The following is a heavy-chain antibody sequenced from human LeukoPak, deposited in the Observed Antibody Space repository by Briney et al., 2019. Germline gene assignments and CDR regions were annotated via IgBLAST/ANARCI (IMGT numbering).Heavy chain of an antibody. CDR2: INHSGST. CDR3: ASPAAGHAFDI. D-gene: IGHD6-13*01. CDR1: GGSFSGYY. J-gene: IGHJ3*02. Sequence: PSETLSLTCAVYGGSFSGYYWSWLRQPPGKGLEWLGEINHSGSTNYNPSLKSRVTISVDTSKNQFSLKLSSVTAADTAVYYCASPAAGHAFDIWGQGTMVTVSS. V-gene: IGHV4-34*01.